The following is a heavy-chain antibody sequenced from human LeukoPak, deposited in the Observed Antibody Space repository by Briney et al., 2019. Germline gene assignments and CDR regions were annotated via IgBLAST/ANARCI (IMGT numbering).Heavy chain of an antibody. J-gene: IGHJ4*02. CDR1: GYTLTELS. Sequence: ASVKVSCKVSGYTLTELSMHWVRQAPGKGLEWMGGLDPEDGETIYAQKFQDRVTMTEDTSTDTAYMELSSLRSEDTAVYYCTMYTSCTGGSCNSRPEDTFDHWGQGTLVIVSS. CDR2: LDPEDGET. D-gene: IGHD2-15*01. V-gene: IGHV1-24*01. CDR3: TMYTSCTGGSCNSRPEDTFDH.